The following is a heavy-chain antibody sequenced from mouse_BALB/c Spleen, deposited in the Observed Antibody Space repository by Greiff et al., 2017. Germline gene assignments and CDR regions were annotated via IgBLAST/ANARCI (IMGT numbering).Heavy chain of an antibody. CDR1: GYAFSSSW. Sequence: VQLQQSGAELVRPGSSVKISCKASGYAFSSSWMNWVKQRPGQGLEWIGRIYPGDGDTNYNGKFKGKATLTADKSSSTAYMQLSSLTSVDSAVYFCAKDYYGYWYFDVWGAGTTVTVSS. J-gene: IGHJ1*01. CDR2: IYPGDGDT. D-gene: IGHD1-1*01. V-gene: IGHV1-82*01. CDR3: AKDYYGYWYFDV.